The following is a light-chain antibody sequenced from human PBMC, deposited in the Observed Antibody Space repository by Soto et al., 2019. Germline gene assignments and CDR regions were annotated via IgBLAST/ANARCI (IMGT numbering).Light chain of an antibody. Sequence: EIVLTQSPGTLSLSPGERATLSCRASQSVSSSYLAWYQQKPGQAPRLLIYGASSRATGIPDRYSGSGSGTDFTLTTSRLGPEDFAVYYCQQYGSSVWTFGQGNKVDIK. V-gene: IGKV3-20*01. CDR2: GAS. J-gene: IGKJ1*01. CDR1: QSVSSSY. CDR3: QQYGSSVWT.